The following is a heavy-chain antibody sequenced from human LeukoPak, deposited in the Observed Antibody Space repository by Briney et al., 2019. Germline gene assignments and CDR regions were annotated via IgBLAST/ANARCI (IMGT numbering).Heavy chain of an antibody. Sequence: GASVKVSCKASGYTFTSYGISWVRQAPGQGLEWMGWISAYNGNTNYAQKLQGRVIMTTDTSTSTAYMELRSLRSDDTAVYYCARGVRIVRGVIMGPFDYWGQGTLVTVSS. CDR3: ARGVRIVRGVIMGPFDY. CDR2: ISAYNGNT. D-gene: IGHD3-10*01. V-gene: IGHV1-18*01. CDR1: GYTFTSYG. J-gene: IGHJ4*02.